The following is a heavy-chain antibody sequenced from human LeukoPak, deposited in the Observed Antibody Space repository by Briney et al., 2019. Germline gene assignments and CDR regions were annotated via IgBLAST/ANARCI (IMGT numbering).Heavy chain of an antibody. V-gene: IGHV4-4*02. CDR2: IYHSGSP. CDR1: GGSISSNNW. D-gene: IGHD1-1*01. CDR3: ARVNINNWHSCDY. J-gene: IGHJ4*02. Sequence: SETLSLTCAVSGGSISSNNWWGWVRQPPGKGLEWIGEIYHSGSPNYNPSLKSRVTISVDKSRNHFSLNLSSVTAADAAVYYCARVNINNWHSCDYWGQGTLVTVSS.